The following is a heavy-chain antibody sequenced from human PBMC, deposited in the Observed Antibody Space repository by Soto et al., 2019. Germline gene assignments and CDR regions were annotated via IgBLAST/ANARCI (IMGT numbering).Heavy chain of an antibody. CDR2: ISHDGSNK. J-gene: IGHJ6*02. CDR3: AKDQAQRTIDYYGSGSYLCYYGMDV. CDR1: GFTFSSYG. V-gene: IGHV3-30*18. D-gene: IGHD3-10*01. Sequence: GGSLRLSCAASGFTFSSYGMHWVRQAPGKGREWVAVISHDGSNKYYADSVKGRFTISRDNSKNTLYLQMNSLRAEDTAVYYCAKDQAQRTIDYYGSGSYLCYYGMDVWGQGTTVTVSS.